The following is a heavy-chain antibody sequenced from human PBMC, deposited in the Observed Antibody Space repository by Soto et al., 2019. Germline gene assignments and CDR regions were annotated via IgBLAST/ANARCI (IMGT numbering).Heavy chain of an antibody. D-gene: IGHD2-21*02. J-gene: IGHJ5*02. CDR1: GDSIGGVGY. Sequence: SETLSLTCTVSGDSIGGVGYWSWIRQFPGRGLEWIGCISSSGSTYYNPALNNRISLSLDTSQNQFSLKLLSVTAADTTIYYCARSGVTGIVIPSHWFDPWGQGTLVTVSS. V-gene: IGHV4-31*03. CDR3: ARSGVTGIVIPSHWFDP. CDR2: ISSSGST.